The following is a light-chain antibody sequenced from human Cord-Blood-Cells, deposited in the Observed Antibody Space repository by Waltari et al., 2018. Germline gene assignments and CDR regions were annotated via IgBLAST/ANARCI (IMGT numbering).Light chain of an antibody. CDR3: QQYDNLPLT. J-gene: IGKJ4*01. CDR1: QDISNY. Sequence: HMTQPPSSLSESVGDSVTITCQVSQDISNYLIWSQQKPGKEPKLLIYDASNLETRVPSRFSGSGSGTDFTFTISSLQPEDIATYYCQQYDNLPLTFGGGTKVEIK. CDR2: DAS. V-gene: IGKV1-33*01.